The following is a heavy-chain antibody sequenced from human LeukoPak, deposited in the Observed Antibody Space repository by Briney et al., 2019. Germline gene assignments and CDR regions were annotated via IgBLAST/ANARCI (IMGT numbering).Heavy chain of an antibody. CDR1: GGTFSSYA. D-gene: IGHD3-10*01. Sequence: SVKVSCKASGGTFSSYAISWVRQAPGQRLEWMGGIIPIFGTANYAQKFQGRVTITTDESTSTAYMELSSLRSEDTAVYYCATSRYGSGSRFDYWGQGTLVTVSS. CDR3: ATSRYGSGSRFDY. CDR2: IIPIFGTA. V-gene: IGHV1-69*05. J-gene: IGHJ4*02.